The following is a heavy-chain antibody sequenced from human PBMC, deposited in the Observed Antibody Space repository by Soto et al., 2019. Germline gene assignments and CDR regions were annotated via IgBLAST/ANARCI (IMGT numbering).Heavy chain of an antibody. D-gene: IGHD4-17*01. CDR3: AKDIRETSTVTTMDY. V-gene: IGHV3-9*01. CDR2: ISWNSGSI. CDR1: GFTFDDYA. Sequence: GGSLRLSCAASGFTFDDYAMHWVWQAPGKGLEWVSGISWNSGSIGYADSVKGRFTISRDNAKNSLYLQMNSLRAEDTALYYCAKDIRETSTVTTMDYWGQGTLVTVSS. J-gene: IGHJ4*02.